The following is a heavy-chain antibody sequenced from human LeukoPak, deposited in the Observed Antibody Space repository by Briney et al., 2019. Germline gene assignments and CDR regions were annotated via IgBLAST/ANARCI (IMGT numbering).Heavy chain of an antibody. CDR2: IYSDGST. CDR3: VRAPNQYYFDS. CDR1: GVTVSNTY. V-gene: IGHV3-53*01. J-gene: IGHJ4*02. D-gene: IGHD1-14*01. Sequence: TGGSLRLSRAASGVTVSNTYMTWVRQAPGKGLEWVSIIYSDGSTLYADSLTGRFAISRDNSKNTLYLQMNSLGAEDTAVYYCVRAPNQYYFDSWGQGTLVTVSS.